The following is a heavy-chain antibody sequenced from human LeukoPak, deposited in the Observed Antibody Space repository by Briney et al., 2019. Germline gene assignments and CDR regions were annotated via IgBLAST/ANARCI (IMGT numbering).Heavy chain of an antibody. CDR2: IYYSGST. D-gene: IGHD2-8*02. CDR3: ERGVTGPYYYYYYMDV. V-gene: IGHV4-59*01. Sequence: PSETLSLTCTVSGGSISSYYWSWIRQPPGKGLEWIGYIYYSGSTNYNPSLKSRVTISVDTSKNQFSLKLSSVTAADTAVYYCERGVTGPYYYYYYMDVWGKGTTVTVSS. J-gene: IGHJ6*03. CDR1: GGSISSYY.